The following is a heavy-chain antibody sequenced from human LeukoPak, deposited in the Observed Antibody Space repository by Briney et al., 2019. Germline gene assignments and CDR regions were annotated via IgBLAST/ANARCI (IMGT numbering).Heavy chain of an antibody. V-gene: IGHV3-23*01. CDR3: ARDYADYVGYFFFDY. CDR2: ISGGGETT. D-gene: IGHD4-17*01. Sequence: PGGSLRLSCAASGFTFNNYAMNWDRQAPGKGLEWVLSISGGGETTYYADSAKGRFTISRDNSQNTLYLQMNSLRAEDTAVYYCARDYADYVGYFFFDYWGQGTLVTVSS. CDR1: GFTFNNYA. J-gene: IGHJ4*02.